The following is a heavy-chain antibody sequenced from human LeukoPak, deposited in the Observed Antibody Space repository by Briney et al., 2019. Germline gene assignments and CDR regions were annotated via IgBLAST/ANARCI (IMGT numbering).Heavy chain of an antibody. CDR1: GGSISSSYY. V-gene: IGHV4-39*01. CDR2: IYYSGST. D-gene: IGHD2-15*01. CDR3: ARRLRSGGSCFDY. Sequence: SETLSLTCTVSGGSISSSYYWGWIRQPPGKGLEWIGSIYYSGSTYYNPSLKSRVTISVDTSKNQFSLKLSSVTAADTAVYYCARRLRSGGSCFDYWGQGTLVTVSS. J-gene: IGHJ4*02.